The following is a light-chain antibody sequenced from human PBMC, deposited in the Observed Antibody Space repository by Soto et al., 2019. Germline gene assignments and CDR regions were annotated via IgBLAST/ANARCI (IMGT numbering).Light chain of an antibody. CDR2: KAS. CDR1: QSISSY. J-gene: IGKJ1*01. V-gene: IGKV1-5*03. CDR3: QHYNSYSEA. Sequence: DIQMTQSPSSLSASVGERVTITCRASQSISSYLNWYQQKPGKAPKLLIYKASSLESGVPSRFSGSGSGTEFTLTISSLQPDDFATYYCQHYNSYSEAFGQGTKVDIK.